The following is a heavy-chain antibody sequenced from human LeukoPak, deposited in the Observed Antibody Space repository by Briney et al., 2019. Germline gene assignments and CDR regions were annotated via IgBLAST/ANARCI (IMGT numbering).Heavy chain of an antibody. J-gene: IGHJ4*02. Sequence: SETLSLTCTVSGGSISSGGYYWSWIRQHPGKGLEWIGYIYYSGSTYYNPSLKSRVTISVDTSKNQFSLKLSSVTAADTAVYYCARKPYYDFWSGDDYWGQGTLVTVSS. CDR1: GGSISSGGYY. V-gene: IGHV4-31*03. CDR3: ARKPYYDFWSGDDY. CDR2: IYYSGST. D-gene: IGHD3-3*01.